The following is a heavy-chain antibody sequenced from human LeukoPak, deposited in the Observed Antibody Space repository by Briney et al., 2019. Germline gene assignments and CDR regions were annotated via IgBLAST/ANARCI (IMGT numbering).Heavy chain of an antibody. J-gene: IGHJ4*02. CDR3: ARLTWITDY. CDR2: IKSSGSP. Sequence: SETLSLTCTVSGDSISSSSNWWGWIRQPPGKGLEWIGHIKSSGSPNYNPPLKSRVTISVDTSKNQFSLKVSSVTAADTAVYYCARLTWITDYWGQGILVTVSS. V-gene: IGHV4-39*01. CDR1: GDSISSSSNW. D-gene: IGHD5-12*01.